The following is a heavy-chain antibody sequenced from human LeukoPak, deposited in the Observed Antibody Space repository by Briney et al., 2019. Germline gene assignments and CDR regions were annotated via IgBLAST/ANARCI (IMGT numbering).Heavy chain of an antibody. V-gene: IGHV3-23*01. CDR1: GFTFSSYA. Sequence: GGSLRLSCAASGFTFSSYAMSWVRRAPGKGLEWVSAISGSGDNTDYTDSVKGRFTISRDNSKNTLYLQMNSLRAEDTAVYYCAKKSCSSTSCYEDVWGKGTTVTVSS. CDR2: ISGSGDNT. J-gene: IGHJ6*04. CDR3: AKKSCSSTSCYEDV. D-gene: IGHD2-2*01.